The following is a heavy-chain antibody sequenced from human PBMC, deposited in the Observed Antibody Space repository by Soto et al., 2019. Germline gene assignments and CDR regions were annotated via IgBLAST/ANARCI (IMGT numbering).Heavy chain of an antibody. CDR1: GFSLSDYA. J-gene: IGHJ6*02. D-gene: IGHD3-3*01. CDR2: ISSDSRTI. CDR3: ARIKLVEWFFINVYVYDMDV. V-gene: IGHV3-48*02. Sequence: EVQLVESGGDLVQPGGSLRLSCAASGFSLSDYAVNWVRQAPGKGLEWVSFISSDSRTIYYGDSVKGRFTVSRDNARNSVSLQMDSLRDEDTAVYYCARIKLVEWFFINVYVYDMDVWGQGTPVTVSS.